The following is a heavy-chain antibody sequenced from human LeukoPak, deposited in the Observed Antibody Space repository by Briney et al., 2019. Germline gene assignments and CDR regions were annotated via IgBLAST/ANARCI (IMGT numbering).Heavy chain of an antibody. J-gene: IGHJ3*02. D-gene: IGHD2-21*02. CDR3: GTTLVVTANHDAFDI. Sequence: SETLSLTCTVSGGSITSSSYYWGWIRQPPGKGLEWIGSLYYSGSTYYNPSLKSRVTISVDTSKNQFSLKLSSVTAADTAVYYCGTTLVVTANHDAFDIWGQGTMVTVSS. V-gene: IGHV4-39*01. CDR2: LYYSGST. CDR1: GGSITSSSYY.